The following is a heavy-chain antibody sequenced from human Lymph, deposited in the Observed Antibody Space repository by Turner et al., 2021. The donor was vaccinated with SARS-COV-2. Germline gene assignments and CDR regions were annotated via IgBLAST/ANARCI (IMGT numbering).Heavy chain of an antibody. CDR1: GFPFYIYW. V-gene: IGHV3-74*01. CDR2: VNSVGSKT. Sequence: EVQQVQSGGGVVHLGGSLRDNCDHPGFPFYIYWMHWVRQAPGKGVVWVSRVNSVGSKTSNADSVNGRVTMSRDNAKYTLDQEMSSLRAEDTAVYYCAREDPIMNTLEGVGGGIDVWGQGTTVTVSS. D-gene: IGHD3-16*01. CDR3: AREDPIMNTLEGVGGGIDV. J-gene: IGHJ6*02.